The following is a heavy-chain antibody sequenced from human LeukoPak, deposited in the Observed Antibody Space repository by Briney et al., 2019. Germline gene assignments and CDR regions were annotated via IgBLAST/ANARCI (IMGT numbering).Heavy chain of an antibody. CDR2: IYYSGST. V-gene: IGHV4-30-4*08. Sequence: SETLSPTCTVSGGSIGSGDYYWSWIRQPPGKCLEWIGYIYYSGSTYYNPSLKSRVTISVDTSKNQFSLKLSSVTAADTAVYYCARRITMVRGVIGAFDIWGQGTMVTVSS. J-gene: IGHJ3*02. CDR3: ARRITMVRGVIGAFDI. D-gene: IGHD3-10*01. CDR1: GGSIGSGDYY.